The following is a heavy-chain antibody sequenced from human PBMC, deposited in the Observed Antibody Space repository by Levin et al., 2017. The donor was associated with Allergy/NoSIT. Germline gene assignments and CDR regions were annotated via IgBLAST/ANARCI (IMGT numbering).Heavy chain of an antibody. V-gene: IGHV4-59*01. CDR1: GGSISSYY. CDR2: IYYSGST. J-gene: IGHJ4*02. CDR3: ATRYYGSGSLDY. D-gene: IGHD3-10*01. Sequence: SPTLSLTCTVSGGSISSYYWSWIRQPPGKGLEWIGYIYYSGSTNYNPSLKSRVTISVDTSKNQFSLKLSSVTAADTAVYYCATRYYGSGSLDYWGQGTLVTVSS.